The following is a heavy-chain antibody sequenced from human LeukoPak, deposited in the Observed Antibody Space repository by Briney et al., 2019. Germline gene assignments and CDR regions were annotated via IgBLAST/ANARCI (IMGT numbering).Heavy chain of an antibody. CDR1: GFTVSSNY. Sequence: GGSLRLSCAASGFTVSSNYMSWVRQAPGKGLEWVSVIYSGGSTYYADSVKGRFTISRDNSKNTLYLQMNSLRAEDTAVYYCARVPSGGSWYGMDVWGQGTLVTVSS. CDR3: ARVPSGGSWYGMDV. V-gene: IGHV3-53*01. J-gene: IGHJ6*02. CDR2: IYSGGST. D-gene: IGHD6-13*01.